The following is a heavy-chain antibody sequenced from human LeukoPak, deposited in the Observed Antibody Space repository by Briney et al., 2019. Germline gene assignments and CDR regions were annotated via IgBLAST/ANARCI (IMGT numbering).Heavy chain of an antibody. CDR1: GITVSPYG. Sequence: PGGSLSLSCVASGITVSPYGMHWVRQAPGKGLEWVAVISYDGSNKYYGDSVKGRFTISRDNSKSTVYLQMNSLRPEDTAMYYCAKARDTYNLGRFDAFDIWGQGTIVTVSS. V-gene: IGHV3-30*18. CDR3: AKARDTYNLGRFDAFDI. D-gene: IGHD5-24*01. CDR2: ISYDGSNK. J-gene: IGHJ3*02.